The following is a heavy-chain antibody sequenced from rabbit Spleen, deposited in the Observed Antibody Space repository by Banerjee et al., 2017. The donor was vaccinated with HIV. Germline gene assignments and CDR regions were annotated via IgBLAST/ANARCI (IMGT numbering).Heavy chain of an antibody. CDR2: IYGGGSDTT. J-gene: IGHJ6*01. D-gene: IGHD4-1*01. CDR1: GFTISSSYY. CDR3: ARDLDGVIGWNFGW. V-gene: IGHV1S45*01. Sequence: QEQLEESGGDLVKPEGSLTLTCTASGFTISSSYYMCWVRQAPGKGLEWIACIYGGGSDTTWYANWAKGRFTISKTSSTTLTLQMTSLTAADTATYFCARDLDGVIGWNFGWWGPGTLVTVS.